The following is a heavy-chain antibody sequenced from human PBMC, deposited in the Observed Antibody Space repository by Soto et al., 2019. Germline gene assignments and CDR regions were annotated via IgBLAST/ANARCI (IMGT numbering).Heavy chain of an antibody. D-gene: IGHD2-15*01. CDR1: GFTFSSYA. Sequence: PGGSLRLSCAASGFTFSSYAMSWVRQAPGKGLEWVSAISGSGGSTYYADSVKGRFTISRDNSKNTLYLQMNSLRAEDTAVYYCAKGDIVVVVAGGSCADPLAIRAQGTIVTVSS. J-gene: IGHJ3*02. CDR3: AKGDIVVVVAGGSCADPLAI. CDR2: ISGSGGST. V-gene: IGHV3-23*01.